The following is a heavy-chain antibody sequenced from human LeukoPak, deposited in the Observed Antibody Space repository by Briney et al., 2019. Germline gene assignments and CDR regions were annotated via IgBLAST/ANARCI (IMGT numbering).Heavy chain of an antibody. CDR1: GFTFSSYS. Sequence: PGGSLRLSCAASGFTFSSYSMNWVRQAPGKGLEWVSYISSSSSTIYYADSVKGRFTISRDNAKNSLYLQMNSLRAEDTVVYYCARFNWDDAFDIWGQGTMVTVSS. CDR3: ARFNWDDAFDI. V-gene: IGHV3-48*01. J-gene: IGHJ3*02. CDR2: ISSSSSTI. D-gene: IGHD7-27*01.